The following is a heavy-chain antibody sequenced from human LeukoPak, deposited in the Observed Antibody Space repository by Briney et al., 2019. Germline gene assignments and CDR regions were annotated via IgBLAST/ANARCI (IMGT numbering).Heavy chain of an antibody. CDR3: ARGESSTKFGY. Sequence: ASVKVSCKASGYTFTSYFIHWVRQAPGQGLEWMGIINPSGRTTSYAQKFQGRVTMTRDTSTSTLYMELSSLRSEDTAVYYCARGESSTKFGYWGQGTLVTVSS. V-gene: IGHV1-46*01. CDR2: INPSGRTT. J-gene: IGHJ4*02. CDR1: GYTFTSYF. D-gene: IGHD6-13*01.